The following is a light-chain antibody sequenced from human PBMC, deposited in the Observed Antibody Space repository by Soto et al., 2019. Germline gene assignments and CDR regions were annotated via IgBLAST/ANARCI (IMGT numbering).Light chain of an antibody. CDR1: SSDIGGYNY. J-gene: IGLJ2*01. Sequence: QSALTQPASVSGSPGQSITISCTGTSSDIGGYNYVSWYQQHPGKAPKFMIYDVSNRPSGVSNRFSGSKSGTTASLTISGLQDEDEADYYCSSYKSSSLVVFGGGTKLTVL. CDR2: DVS. CDR3: SSYKSSSLVV. V-gene: IGLV2-14*01.